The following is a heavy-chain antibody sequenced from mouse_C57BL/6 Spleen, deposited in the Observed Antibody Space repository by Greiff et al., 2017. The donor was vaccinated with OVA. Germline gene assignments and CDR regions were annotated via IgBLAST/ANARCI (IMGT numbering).Heavy chain of an antibody. CDR3: TYAYYSNYWFAY. V-gene: IGHV14-4*01. Sequence: EVQLQQSGAELVRPGASVKLSCTASGFNIKDDYMHWVKQRPEQGLEWIGWIDPENGDTEYASKFQGKATITADTSSNTAYLQLSSLTSEDTAVYYCTYAYYSNYWFAYWGQGTLVTVPA. CDR1: GFNIKDDY. CDR2: IDPENGDT. J-gene: IGHJ3*01. D-gene: IGHD2-5*01.